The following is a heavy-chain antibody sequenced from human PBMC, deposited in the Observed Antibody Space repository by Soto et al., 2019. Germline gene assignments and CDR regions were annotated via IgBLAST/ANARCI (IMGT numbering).Heavy chain of an antibody. J-gene: IGHJ5*02. CDR1: GFTFSSYS. D-gene: IGHD2-15*01. Sequence: EVQLVESGRGLVQPGGSLRLSCAASGFTFSSYSMNWVRQAPGKGLEWVSYINRGRSTIYYADSVKGRFTISRDNAKNQLYLQMNSLRDEDTAVCYCARDATSCSGGRWFSSWGQGTVVTVSS. CDR3: ARDATSCSGGRWFSS. CDR2: INRGRSTI. V-gene: IGHV3-48*02.